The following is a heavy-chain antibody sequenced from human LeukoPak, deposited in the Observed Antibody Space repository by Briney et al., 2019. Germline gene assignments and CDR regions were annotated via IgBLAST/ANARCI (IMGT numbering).Heavy chain of an antibody. V-gene: IGHV3-33*01. CDR1: GFTFSSYG. CDR3: ARRGVAVAGTMSGAFDY. CDR2: IRYDGSDK. J-gene: IGHJ4*02. D-gene: IGHD6-19*01. Sequence: PGGSLRLSCAASGFTFSSYGMHWVRQAPGKGPEWVALIRYDGSDKYYADSVKGRFTISRDNSKNTVYLQMNSLRAEDTAVYYCARRGVAVAGTMSGAFDYWGQGTLVTVSS.